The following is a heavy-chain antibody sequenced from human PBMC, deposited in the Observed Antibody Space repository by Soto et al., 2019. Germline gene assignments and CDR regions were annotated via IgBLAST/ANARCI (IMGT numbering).Heavy chain of an antibody. D-gene: IGHD3-16*01. V-gene: IGHV3-30-3*01. J-gene: IGHJ3*02. CDR2: ISYDGSNK. Sequence: QVQLVESGGGVVQPGRSLRLSCAASGFTFSSYAMHWVRQAPGKGLEWVAVISYDGSNKYYADSVKGRFTISRDNSKNTLYLQMNSLRAEDTAVYYCARDPYRGLRGDAFDIWGQGTMVTVSS. CDR1: GFTFSSYA. CDR3: ARDPYRGLRGDAFDI.